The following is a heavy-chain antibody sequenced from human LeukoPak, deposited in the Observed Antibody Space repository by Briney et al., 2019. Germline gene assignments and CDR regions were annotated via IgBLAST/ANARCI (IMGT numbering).Heavy chain of an antibody. Sequence: GGSLRLSCAASGFAFSSYAMNWVRQAPGKGLEWVPRINSDGSSTTYGDSVKGRFTISRDNAKNTLYMYIHSLRAEDTAVYYCAREYYDSSGSPYFDYWGQGTL. V-gene: IGHV3-74*01. CDR1: GFAFSSYA. J-gene: IGHJ4*02. CDR3: AREYYDSSGSPYFDY. D-gene: IGHD3-22*01. CDR2: INSDGSST.